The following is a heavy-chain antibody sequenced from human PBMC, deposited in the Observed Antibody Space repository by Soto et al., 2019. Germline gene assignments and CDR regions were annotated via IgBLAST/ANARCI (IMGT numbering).Heavy chain of an antibody. J-gene: IGHJ4*02. D-gene: IGHD4-4*01. V-gene: IGHV3-23*01. CDR1: GFTFTSYA. CDR2: ISGSGDYT. CDR3: AKDRDDYRNYVFDY. Sequence: PGGSLRLSCAASGFTFTSYAMSWVRQAPGKGLEWVSSISGSGDYTYHADSVKGRFTISRDNSKNTLYLQMNSLRAEDTAVYYCAKDRDDYRNYVFDYWGQGTLVTVSS.